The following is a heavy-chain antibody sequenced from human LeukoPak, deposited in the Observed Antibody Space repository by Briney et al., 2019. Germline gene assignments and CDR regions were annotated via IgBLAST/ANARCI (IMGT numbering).Heavy chain of an antibody. D-gene: IGHD4-11*01. CDR1: GFTFSSYE. CDR2: ISSNINII. V-gene: IGHV3-48*03. J-gene: IGHJ4*02. Sequence: GGSLRLSGAASGFTFSSYEMNWVRQAPGKGLEWVSYISSNINIIYYADSVKGRFTISRDNAKNSLYLQMNSLRAEDTAVYYCARDGSSNSGDYWGQGTLVTVSS. CDR3: ARDGSSNSGDY.